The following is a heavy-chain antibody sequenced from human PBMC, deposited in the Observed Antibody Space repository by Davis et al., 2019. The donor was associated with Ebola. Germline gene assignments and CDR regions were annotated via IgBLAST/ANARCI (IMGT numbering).Heavy chain of an antibody. Sequence: AASVQVSCKASGYTFTSYGITWVRQAPGQGLEWMGWFNPHIGNTNYAQNVQGRVTMTTDTSTSTAYMEVGILRSDDTAVYYCARAQYPTTSDHWGQGTLVTVSS. CDR3: ARAQYPTTSDH. V-gene: IGHV1-18*04. D-gene: IGHD1-1*01. CDR2: FNPHIGNT. J-gene: IGHJ4*02. CDR1: GYTFTSYG.